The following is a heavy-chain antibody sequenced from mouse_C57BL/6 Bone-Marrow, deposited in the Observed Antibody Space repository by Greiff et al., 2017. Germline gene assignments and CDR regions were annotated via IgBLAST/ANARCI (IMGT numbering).Heavy chain of an antibody. CDR2: IYPGGGYT. CDR1: GYTFTNYW. J-gene: IGHJ4*01. V-gene: IGHV1-63*01. Sequence: ESGAELVRPGTSVTMSCKASGYTFTNYWIGWAKQRPGHGLEWIGDIYPGGGYTNYNEKFKGKATLTADKSSSTAYMQFSSLTSEDSAIYYCARTGYGSSHYAMDYWGQGTSVTVSS. CDR3: ARTGYGSSHYAMDY. D-gene: IGHD1-1*01.